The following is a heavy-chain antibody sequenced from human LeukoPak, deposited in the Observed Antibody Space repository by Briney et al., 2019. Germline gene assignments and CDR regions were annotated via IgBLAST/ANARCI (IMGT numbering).Heavy chain of an antibody. D-gene: IGHD5-18*01. J-gene: IGHJ5*02. V-gene: IGHV3-21*01. CDR3: AREGYSYGLNWFDP. CDR2: ISSSSSYI. CDR1: GFTFSSYS. Sequence: GGSLRLSCAASGFTFSSYSMNWVRQAPGKGLEWVSSISSSSSYIHYADSVKGRFTISRDNAKNSLYLQMNSLRAEDTAVYYCAREGYSYGLNWFDPWGQGTLVTVSS.